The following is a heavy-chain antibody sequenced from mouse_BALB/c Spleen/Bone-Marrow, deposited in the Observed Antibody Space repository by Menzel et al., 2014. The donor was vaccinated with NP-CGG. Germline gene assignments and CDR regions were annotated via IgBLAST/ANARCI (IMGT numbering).Heavy chain of an antibody. Sequence: VQLQQSGPGLVQPSQSLSITCTVSGFSLTRNGVHWVRQSPGKGLEGLGVIWRGGSTDYNEAFMSRLSITKDNSKSQVFFKMNSLQGDDTAIYYCAKGGITTVWYFDVWGAGTTVTVSS. J-gene: IGHJ1*01. D-gene: IGHD1-1*01. CDR3: AKGGITTVWYFDV. CDR1: GFSLTRNG. CDR2: IWRGGST. V-gene: IGHV2-5*01.